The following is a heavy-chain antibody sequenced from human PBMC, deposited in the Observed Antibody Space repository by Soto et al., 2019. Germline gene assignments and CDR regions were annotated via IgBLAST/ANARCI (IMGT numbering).Heavy chain of an antibody. J-gene: IGHJ6*02. V-gene: IGHV3-74*01. CDR1: GFTFSSYW. CDR2: INSDGSST. CDR3: ARNTDYGDYRGEGYYYGMDV. D-gene: IGHD4-17*01. Sequence: PGGSLRLSXAASGFTFSSYWMHWVRQAPGKGLVWVSRINSDGSSTSYADSVKGRFTISRDNAKNTLYLQMNSLRAEDTAVYYCARNTDYGDYRGEGYYYGMDVWGQGTTVTVSS.